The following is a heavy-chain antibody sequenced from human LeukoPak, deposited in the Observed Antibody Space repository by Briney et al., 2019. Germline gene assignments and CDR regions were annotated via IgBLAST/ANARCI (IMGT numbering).Heavy chain of an antibody. CDR2: INAGNGDT. V-gene: IGHV1-3*03. D-gene: IGHD2-21*02. J-gene: IGHJ4*02. CDR3: ARQNPMTDFGY. Sequence: ASVKVSCKASGYTFTSYPMHWVRQAPGQRLEWMGWINAGNGDTKYSQDFQGRVTITRDTSASTAYMELSSLRSEDMAVYYCARQNPMTDFGYWGQGTLVTVSS. CDR1: GYTFTSYP.